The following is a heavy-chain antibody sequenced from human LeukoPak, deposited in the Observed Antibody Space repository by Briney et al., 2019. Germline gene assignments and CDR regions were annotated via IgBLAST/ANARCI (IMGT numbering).Heavy chain of an antibody. CDR2: ISASNGNT. V-gene: IGHV1-18*01. CDR3: ATDTSYSWYDTFGEY. Sequence: ASVKVSCKASGYTFTSYGISWVRQAPGQGLEWMGWISASNGNTDYAQKFQCRVTMTTDTSTTTAYMELRSLRSDDTAVYYCATDTSYSWYDTFGEYWGQGTLVTVSS. J-gene: IGHJ4*02. CDR1: GYTFTSYG. D-gene: IGHD6-13*01.